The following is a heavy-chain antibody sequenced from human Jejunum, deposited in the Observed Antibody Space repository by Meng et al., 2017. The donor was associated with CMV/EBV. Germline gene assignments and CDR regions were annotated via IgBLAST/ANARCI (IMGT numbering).Heavy chain of an antibody. Sequence: CAASGFTFDDYAMHWVRQAPGKGLEWVSGISWNSGSIGYADSVKGRFTISRDNAKNSLYPQMNSLRAEDTALYYCAKESQQLVLDYWGQGTLVTVSS. D-gene: IGHD6-6*01. V-gene: IGHV3-9*01. CDR1: GFTFDDYA. CDR3: AKESQQLVLDY. J-gene: IGHJ4*02. CDR2: ISWNSGSI.